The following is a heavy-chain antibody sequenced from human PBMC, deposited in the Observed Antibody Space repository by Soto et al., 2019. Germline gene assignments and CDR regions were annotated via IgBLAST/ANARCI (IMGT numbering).Heavy chain of an antibody. J-gene: IGHJ4*02. CDR3: ARSITSSSGWVFDY. V-gene: IGHV1-2*04. CDR2: INPNSGGT. D-gene: IGHD6-19*01. Sequence: SVKVSCKASGYTFTGYYMHWVRQAPGQGLEWMGWINPNSGGTNYAQKFQGWVTMTRDTSISTAYMELSRLRSDDTAVYYCARSITSSSGWVFDYWGQGTLVTVSS. CDR1: GYTFTGYY.